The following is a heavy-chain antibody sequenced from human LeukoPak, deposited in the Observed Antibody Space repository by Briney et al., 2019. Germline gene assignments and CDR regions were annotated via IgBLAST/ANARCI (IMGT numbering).Heavy chain of an antibody. D-gene: IGHD3-10*01. CDR1: GGSFSGYY. J-gene: IGHJ6*02. V-gene: IGHV4-34*01. Sequence: SETLSLTCAVYGGSFSGYYWSWIRQPPGKGPEWIGEINHSGSTNYNPSLKSRVTISVDTSKNQFSLKLSSVTAADTAVYYCARGLYYYGSGSFYYYYYGMDVWGQGTTVTVSS. CDR3: ARGLYYYGSGSFYYYYYGMDV. CDR2: INHSGST.